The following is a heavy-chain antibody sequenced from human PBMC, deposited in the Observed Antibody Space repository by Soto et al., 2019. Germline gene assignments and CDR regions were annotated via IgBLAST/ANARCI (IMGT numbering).Heavy chain of an antibody. D-gene: IGHD4-4*01. CDR2: INSNGGST. CDR3: ARTAQYYFDY. J-gene: IGHJ4*02. CDR1: GFTFSSYA. V-gene: IGHV3-64*01. Sequence: GGSLRLSCAASGFTFSSYAMYWVRQAPGKGLEYVSAINSNGGSTYYANSVKGRFTISRDNSKNTLYLQMGCLRAEYLAVYYCARTAQYYFDYWDQGTLVTVSS.